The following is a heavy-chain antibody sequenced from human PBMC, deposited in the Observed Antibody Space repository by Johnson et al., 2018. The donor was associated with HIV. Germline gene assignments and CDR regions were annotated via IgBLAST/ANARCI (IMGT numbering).Heavy chain of an antibody. CDR2: IRYDGSKK. D-gene: IGHD3/OR15-3a*01. CDR3: AKEGLI. V-gene: IGHV3-30*02. J-gene: IGHJ3*02. Sequence: QVQLVESGGGLVQRGGSLRLSCVASGFSVSCNYMSWVRQAPGKGLEWLAFIRYDGSKKYYADSVKGRFTISRDNSKNTLHLQMNSLRTEDTAVYYCAKEGLIWGQGTMVTVSS. CDR1: GFSVSCNY.